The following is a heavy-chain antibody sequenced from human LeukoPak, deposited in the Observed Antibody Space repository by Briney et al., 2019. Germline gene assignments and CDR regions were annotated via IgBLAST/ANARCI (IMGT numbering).Heavy chain of an antibody. CDR3: ARDRNYYGSGGLRFDP. CDR2: IIPIFGTA. Sequence: GASVKVSCKASGGTFSSYAISWVRQAPGQGLEWMGGIIPIFGTANYAQKFQGRVTITTDESTSTAYMELSSLRSEDTAVYYCARDRNYYGSGGLRFDPWGQGTLVTVSS. J-gene: IGHJ5*02. V-gene: IGHV1-69*05. D-gene: IGHD3-10*01. CDR1: GGTFSSYA.